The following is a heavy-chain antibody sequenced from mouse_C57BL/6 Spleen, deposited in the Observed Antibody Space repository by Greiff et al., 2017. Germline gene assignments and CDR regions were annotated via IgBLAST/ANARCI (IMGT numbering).Heavy chain of an antibody. CDR1: GFNIKDYY. Sequence: VQLQQSGAELVKPGASVKLSCTASGFNIKDYYMHWVKPRTEQGLEWIGRIDPADGETKYAQKFQGKATLTADTSSNTAYLQLSSLPSEDTDDYYGDRSDYSNPAWFAYWGQGTLVTVSA. V-gene: IGHV14-2*01. D-gene: IGHD2-5*01. J-gene: IGHJ3*01. CDR3: DRSDYSNPAWFAY. CDR2: IDPADGET.